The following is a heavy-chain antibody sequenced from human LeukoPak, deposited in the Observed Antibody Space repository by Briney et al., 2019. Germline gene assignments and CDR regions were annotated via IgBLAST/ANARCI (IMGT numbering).Heavy chain of an antibody. D-gene: IGHD2-2*01. J-gene: IGHJ4*02. CDR3: ARSSTGDDYYFDY. Sequence: SETLSLTCTVSGGSISSYYWSWIRQPPGKGLEWIGYIYYSGSTNYNPSLKSRVTISVDTSKNQFSLKLSSVTAADTAVYYCARSSTGDDYYFDYWGQGTLVTVSS. CDR1: GGSISSYY. CDR2: IYYSGST. V-gene: IGHV4-59*12.